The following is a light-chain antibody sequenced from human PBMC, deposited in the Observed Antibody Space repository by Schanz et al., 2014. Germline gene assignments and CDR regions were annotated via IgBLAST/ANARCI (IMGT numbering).Light chain of an antibody. CDR3: QQYGSSRGS. CDR1: QSVSSSN. CDR2: STS. Sequence: EAVLTQSPGTLSLSPGERATLSCRASQSVSSSNLAWYQQKPGQAPRLLIFSTSTRATGIPDRFSGSGSGTDFTLTISRLEPEDFAVYYCQQYGSSRGSFGQGTKLEIK. V-gene: IGKV3-20*01. J-gene: IGKJ2*04.